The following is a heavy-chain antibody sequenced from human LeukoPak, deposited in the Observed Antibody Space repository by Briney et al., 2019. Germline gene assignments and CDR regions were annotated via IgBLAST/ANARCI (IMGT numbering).Heavy chain of an antibody. Sequence: GSLRLSCEASGFTFSRYEMNWVRQAPGKGLEWVANIKQDGSEKYYVDSVKGRFTISRDNAKNSLYLQMNSLRAEDTAVYYCARGDLYGSGSPEFYFDYWGQGTLVTVSS. CDR2: IKQDGSEK. CDR1: GFTFSRYE. V-gene: IGHV3-7*05. CDR3: ARGDLYGSGSPEFYFDY. D-gene: IGHD3-10*01. J-gene: IGHJ4*02.